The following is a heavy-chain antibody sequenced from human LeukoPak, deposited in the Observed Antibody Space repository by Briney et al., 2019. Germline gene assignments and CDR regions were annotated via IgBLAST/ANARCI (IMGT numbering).Heavy chain of an antibody. CDR2: MNPNNGNT. J-gene: IGHJ6*04. V-gene: IGHV1-8*01. CDR3: ARALAGTAELDV. CDR1: GYTFSSYD. Sequence: ASVKVSCKASGYTFSSYDIHWVRQATGQGLEWMGRMNPNNGNTGDAQKFQGRVTMTRDPSISTAYMELSSLRSEDTGVYFCARALAGTAELDVWGKGTTVTVSS. D-gene: IGHD1-1*01.